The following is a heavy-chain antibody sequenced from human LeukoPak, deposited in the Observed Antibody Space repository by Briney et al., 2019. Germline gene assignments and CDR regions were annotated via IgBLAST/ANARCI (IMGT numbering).Heavy chain of an antibody. CDR1: GGSFSGYY. CDR2: IYYSGST. J-gene: IGHJ4*02. V-gene: IGHV4-34*01. CDR3: ARDDPNKYYFDY. Sequence: SETLSLTCAVYGGSFSGYYWSWIRQPPGKGLEWIGKIYYSGSTYYNSSLKSRVTISVDTSKNQFSLKLSSVTAADTAVYYCARDDPNKYYFDYWGQGTLVTVSS.